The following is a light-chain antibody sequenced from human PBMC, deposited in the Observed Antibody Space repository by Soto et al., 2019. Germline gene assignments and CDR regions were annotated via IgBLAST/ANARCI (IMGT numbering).Light chain of an antibody. CDR2: GNN. CDR3: QSYDSSLSGHVV. Sequence: QSVLTQPPSVSGAPGQRVTISCTGSSSNIGAGYDVHWYQQLPGTAPKLLIYGNNNRPSGVPDRFSGSKSGTSASLAITGLQAEDEADYYYQSYDSSLSGHVVFGGGTKLTVL. CDR1: SSNIGAGYD. J-gene: IGLJ2*01. V-gene: IGLV1-40*01.